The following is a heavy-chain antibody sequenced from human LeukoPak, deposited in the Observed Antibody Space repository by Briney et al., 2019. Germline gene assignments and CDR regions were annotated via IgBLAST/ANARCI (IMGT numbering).Heavy chain of an antibody. CDR3: ARRYSSSYSTLQFDP. Sequence: SETLSLTCTVSGGSISSSPYYWGWIRQPPGKGLEWIGTIYYSGSTYYNPSLKSRVTISVDTSKNQFSLKLSSVTAADTAVYYCARRYSSSYSTLQFDPWGQGTLVTVSS. J-gene: IGHJ5*02. D-gene: IGHD6-13*01. CDR1: GGSISSSPYY. V-gene: IGHV4-39*01. CDR2: IYYSGST.